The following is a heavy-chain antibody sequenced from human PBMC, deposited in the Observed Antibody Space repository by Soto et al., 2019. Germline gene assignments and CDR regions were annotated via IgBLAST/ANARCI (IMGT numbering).Heavy chain of an antibody. V-gene: IGHV4-59*01. CDR1: GGSISSSY. Sequence: QVQVQESGPGLVTPSETLSLTCTVSGGSISSSYWSWIRQPPGKGLEWIGYIYYSGSTNYNPSLKSRVTISVDTSKNQFSLRLSSVIAADTAVYYCARDRGITMVRGTRYYYYGMDVWGQGTTVTVSS. D-gene: IGHD3-10*01. CDR2: IYYSGST. CDR3: ARDRGITMVRGTRYYYYGMDV. J-gene: IGHJ6*02.